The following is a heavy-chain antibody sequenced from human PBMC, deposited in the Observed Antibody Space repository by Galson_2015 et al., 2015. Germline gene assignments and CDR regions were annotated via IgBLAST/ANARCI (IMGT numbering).Heavy chain of an antibody. J-gene: IGHJ5*02. CDR1: GGSVSSYY. CDR2: THYSGST. Sequence: LSLTCTVSGGSVSSYYWSWIRQPPGKGLEWIGYTHYSGSTNYNPSLKSRVTISVDTSKNQFSLKLSSVTAADTAVYYCARDVAYSKSWAWFDPRGQGTLVTVSS. V-gene: IGHV4-59*02. CDR3: ARDVAYSKSWAWFDP. D-gene: IGHD1-26*01.